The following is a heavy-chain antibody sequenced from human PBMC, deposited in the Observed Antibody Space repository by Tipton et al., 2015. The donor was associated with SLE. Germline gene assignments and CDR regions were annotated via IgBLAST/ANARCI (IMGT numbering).Heavy chain of an antibody. CDR1: GGNFRNYA. Sequence: QLVQSGAEVKKPGSSVNVSCKASGGNFRNYAITWVRQAPGQGLEWMGGIIPFFDTAKFAQKFQGRVTVTADKSTTTAYMELSSLSSDDTAVYYCARAPLKWDLPYYFDIWGQGTLVAVSS. J-gene: IGHJ4*02. V-gene: IGHV1-69*06. CDR3: ARAPLKWDLPYYFDI. D-gene: IGHD1-26*01. CDR2: IIPFFDTA.